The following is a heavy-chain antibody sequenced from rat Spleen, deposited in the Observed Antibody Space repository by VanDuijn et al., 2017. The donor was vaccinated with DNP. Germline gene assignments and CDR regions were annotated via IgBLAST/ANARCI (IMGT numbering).Heavy chain of an antibody. V-gene: IGHV5-22*01. CDR1: GFTFSAYY. CDR2: IGSAAYAP. Sequence: EVQLVESGGGLVQPGRSLKLSCAASGFTFSAYYMAWVRQSPAKGLEWVAYIGSAAYAPYYGDSVKGRFTISRDNAKSTLYLQMNSLRSEDMATYYCARHGYAYYFDYWGQGVMVTVSS. D-gene: IGHD1-12*01. CDR3: ARHGYAYYFDY. J-gene: IGHJ2*01.